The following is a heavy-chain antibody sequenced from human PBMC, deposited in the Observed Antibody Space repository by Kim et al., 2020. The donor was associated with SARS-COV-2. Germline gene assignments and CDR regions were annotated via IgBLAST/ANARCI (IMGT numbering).Heavy chain of an antibody. CDR3: ASLSTGYVWDKFHY. D-gene: IGHD3-16*01. V-gene: IGHV3-74*01. Sequence: GGSLRLSCVASGFTFSSYWMHWVRQAPGKGLVWVSRVNSDGSSTSYEDSVKVRFTISRDNARNTLYLQMNSMRAEDTAVYYCASLSTGYVWDKFHYWGQG. CDR1: GFTFSSYW. J-gene: IGHJ4*02. CDR2: VNSDGSST.